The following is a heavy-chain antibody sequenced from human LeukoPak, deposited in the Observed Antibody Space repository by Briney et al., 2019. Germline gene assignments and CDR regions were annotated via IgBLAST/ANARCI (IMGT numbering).Heavy chain of an antibody. CDR1: GGSISNHY. D-gene: IGHD3-16*01. V-gene: IGHV4-59*11. Sequence: SETLSLTCTVSGGSISNHYWSWIRQAPGKGLEWIGYVYCSGSTNYNPSVKSRVTISVDTSNNQFSLRLSSVTAADTAVYYCAKHLTNAYYDMIWFDPWGQGTLVTVTS. J-gene: IGHJ5*02. CDR3: AKHLTNAYYDMIWFDP. CDR2: VYCSGST.